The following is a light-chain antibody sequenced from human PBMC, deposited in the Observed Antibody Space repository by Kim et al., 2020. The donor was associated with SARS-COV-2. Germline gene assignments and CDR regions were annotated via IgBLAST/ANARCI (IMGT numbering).Light chain of an antibody. CDR1: SNNVGNQG. Sequence: RQTPTLTCTGNSNNVGNQGAAWLQQHQGHPPELLSYRNNNRPSGISERFSASRSGNTASLTITALQPEDEADYYCSAWDSSLSAWVFGGGTQLTIL. J-gene: IGLJ3*02. V-gene: IGLV10-54*04. CDR3: SAWDSSLSAWV. CDR2: RNN.